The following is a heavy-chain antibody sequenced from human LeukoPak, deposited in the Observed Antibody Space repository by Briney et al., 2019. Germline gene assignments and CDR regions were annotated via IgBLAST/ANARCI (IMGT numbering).Heavy chain of an antibody. CDR2: MNPNSGNT. J-gene: IGHJ5*02. D-gene: IGHD2-2*01. V-gene: IGHV1-8*01. Sequence: EASVKVSCKASGYTFTSYDINWVRQATGQGLEWMGWMNPNSGNTGYAQKFQGRVTMTRDTSISTAYMELSRLRSDDTAVYYCARSWGTIVVVPAAPKYNWFDPWGQGTLVTVSS. CDR3: ARSWGTIVVVPAAPKYNWFDP. CDR1: GYTFTSYD.